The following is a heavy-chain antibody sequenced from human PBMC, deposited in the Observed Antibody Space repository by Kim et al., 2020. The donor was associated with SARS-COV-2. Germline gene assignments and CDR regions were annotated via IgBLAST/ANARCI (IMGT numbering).Heavy chain of an antibody. CDR3: ARLCGGTSVFDY. CDR1: GYTFPNSG. D-gene: IGHD2-15*01. Sequence: ASVKVSCKASGYTFPNSGMHWVRQAPGQRLEWMGWINAGNGDTKYSQKFQGRFTITRDTPASTVYMELSSLTSEDTAVYYCARLCGGTSVFDYWGQGTLVTVSS. J-gene: IGHJ4*02. CDR2: INAGNGDT. V-gene: IGHV1-3*01.